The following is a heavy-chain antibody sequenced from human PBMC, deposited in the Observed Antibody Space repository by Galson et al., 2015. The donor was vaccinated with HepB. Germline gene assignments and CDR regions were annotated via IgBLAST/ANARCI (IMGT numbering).Heavy chain of an antibody. CDR2: INTNTGNP. CDR3: ARVVRTVVVVPAAIPNWFDP. CDR1: GYTFTSYG. Sequence: SVKVSCKASGYTFTSYGISWVRQAPGQGLEWMGWINTNTGNPTYAQGFTGRFVFSLDTSVSTAYLQISSLKAEDTAVYYCARVVRTVVVVPAAIPNWFDPWGQGTLVTVSS. V-gene: IGHV7-4-1*02. D-gene: IGHD2-2*01. J-gene: IGHJ5*02.